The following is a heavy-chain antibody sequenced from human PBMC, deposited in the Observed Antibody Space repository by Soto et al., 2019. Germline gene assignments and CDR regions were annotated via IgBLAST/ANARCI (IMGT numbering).Heavy chain of an antibody. Sequence: SVKVSCQASGYTFTSYAMHWVRQAPGQRLEGMGCINAGNGNTKYSQKFQGRVTITRDTSASTAYMELSRLISEDTAVYYCARDVWGGYYYYGMDVWGQGTTVTVSS. CDR1: GYTFTSYA. D-gene: IGHD7-27*01. CDR2: INAGNGNT. V-gene: IGHV1-3*01. CDR3: ARDVWGGYYYYGMDV. J-gene: IGHJ6*02.